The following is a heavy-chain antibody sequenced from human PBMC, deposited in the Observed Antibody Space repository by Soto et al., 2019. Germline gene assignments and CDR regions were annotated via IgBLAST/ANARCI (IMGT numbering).Heavy chain of an antibody. Sequence: GGSLRLSCAASGFTFSSYSMNWVRQAPGKGLEWVSAISSSSSYIYYADSVKGRFTISRDNSKNTLYLQMNSLRAEDTAVYYCAKDLIRYFDWLNIFDYWGQGTLVTVSS. CDR2: ISSSSSYI. CDR1: GFTFSSYS. V-gene: IGHV3-21*04. CDR3: AKDLIRYFDWLNIFDY. D-gene: IGHD3-9*01. J-gene: IGHJ4*02.